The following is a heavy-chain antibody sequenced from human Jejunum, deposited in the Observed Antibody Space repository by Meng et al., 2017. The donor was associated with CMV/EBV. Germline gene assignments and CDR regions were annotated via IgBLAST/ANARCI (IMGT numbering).Heavy chain of an antibody. CDR2: IKRGSSST. D-gene: IGHD3-10*01. V-gene: IGHV3-23*01. CDR1: GLTVGSYA. CDR3: GDGSGTQYFQH. Sequence: LSCTASGLTVGSYAMSGVRQTPGKGLEWVAAIKRGSSSTFYADSVKGRFIVSRDNSKSTLFLQMNSMRAEDTAVYYRGDGSGTQYFQHWGQGTLVTVSS. J-gene: IGHJ1*01.